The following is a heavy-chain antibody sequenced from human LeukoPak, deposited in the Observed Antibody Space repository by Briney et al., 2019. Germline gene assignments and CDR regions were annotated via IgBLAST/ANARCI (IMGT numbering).Heavy chain of an antibody. CDR2: ISAYNGNT. CDR1: GYTFTSYG. CDR3: ATSGYCSGGSCYSDAFDI. D-gene: IGHD2-15*01. J-gene: IGHJ3*02. V-gene: IGHV1-18*01. Sequence: ASVKVSCKASGYTFTSYGISWVRQAPGQGLEWMGWISAYNGNTNYAQKLQGRVTMTEDTSTDTAYMELSSLRSEDTAVYYCATSGYCSGGSCYSDAFDIWGQGTMVTVSS.